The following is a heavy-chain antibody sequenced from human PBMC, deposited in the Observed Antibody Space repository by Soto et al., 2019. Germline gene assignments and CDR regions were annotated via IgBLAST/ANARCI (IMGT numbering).Heavy chain of an antibody. D-gene: IGHD3-16*01. CDR2: IYSGGST. CDR3: ARDPWAADY. Sequence: EVQLVESGGGLVQPGGSLRLSCAASGFTVSTKYMSWVRQAPGKGLEWVSVIYSGGSTFYADSVRGRFTISRDNSKNTLTLQMNSLRAEDTAVDYCARDPWAADYWGQGTLVTVSS. CDR1: GFTVSTKY. J-gene: IGHJ4*02. V-gene: IGHV3-66*01.